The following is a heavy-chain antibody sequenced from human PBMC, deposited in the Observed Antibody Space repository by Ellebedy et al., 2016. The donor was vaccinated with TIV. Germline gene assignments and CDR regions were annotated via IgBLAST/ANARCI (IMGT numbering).Heavy chain of an antibody. J-gene: IGHJ3*01. D-gene: IGHD6-13*01. CDR3: VRDKYRSNWASVFDV. CDR1: GFTLSDYW. CDR2: IGDSNVDT. Sequence: GGSLRLSCAASGFTLSDYWLGWIRQAPGKGLEWVSYIGDSNVDTNYADSVKGRFTISRDNAKNSLYLQMNSLRGEDTAVYFCVRDKYRSNWASVFDVWGQGTTVTVSS. V-gene: IGHV3-11*06.